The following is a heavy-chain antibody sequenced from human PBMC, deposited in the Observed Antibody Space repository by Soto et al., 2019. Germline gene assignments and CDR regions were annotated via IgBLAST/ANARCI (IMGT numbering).Heavy chain of an antibody. V-gene: IGHV4-59*08. J-gene: IGHJ4*02. Sequence: PSETLSLTCTVSGGSIRDYYWGWIRQSPGKGLEWIGYIYYTGTTKYNPSLKSRVTISVDSSKNQFSLKLDSVTAADTAVYYCARLGRYYQALDSWGQGTLVTVSS. D-gene: IGHD3-22*01. CDR2: IYYTGTT. CDR1: GGSIRDYY. CDR3: ARLGRYYQALDS.